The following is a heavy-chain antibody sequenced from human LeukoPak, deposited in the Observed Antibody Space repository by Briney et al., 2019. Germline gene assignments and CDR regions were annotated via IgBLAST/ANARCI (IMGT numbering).Heavy chain of an antibody. CDR1: GYTFTGYG. Sequence: ASVKVSCKASGYTFTGYGISWVRQAPGQGLEWMGWISAYNGSTNYAQKLQGRVTMTTDTSTSTAYMELRSLRSDDAAVYYCASDRVNSIAALDYWGQGTLVNVAS. V-gene: IGHV1-18*01. CDR2: ISAYNGST. CDR3: ASDRVNSIAALDY. J-gene: IGHJ4*02. D-gene: IGHD6-6*01.